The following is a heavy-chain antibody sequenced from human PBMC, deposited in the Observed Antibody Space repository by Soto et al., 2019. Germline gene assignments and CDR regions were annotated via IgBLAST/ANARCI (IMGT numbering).Heavy chain of an antibody. CDR1: GGTFSSYA. J-gene: IGHJ6*02. V-gene: IGHV1-69*12. D-gene: IGHD2-2*01. CDR3: ARPRNIVLVPAATGGYYGIDV. CDR2: IIPIFGTA. Sequence: QVQLVQSGAEVKKPGSSVKVSCKASGGTFSSYAISWVRQAPGQGLEWMGGIIPIFGTANYAQKFQGRVKITADEATSTAYMELSSLRSEDTAVYYWARPRNIVLVPAATGGYYGIDVWGQGTTVTVSS.